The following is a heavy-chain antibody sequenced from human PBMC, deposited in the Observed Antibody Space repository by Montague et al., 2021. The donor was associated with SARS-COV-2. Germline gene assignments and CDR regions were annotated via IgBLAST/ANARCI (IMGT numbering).Heavy chain of an antibody. CDR1: GGSFRGYY. V-gene: IGHV4-34*01. CDR3: ARGQVTIFGVLIMLPAAGAVDV. Sequence: SETLSLTCAVYGGSFRGYYWTWIRQPPGKGLEWVGESNDRGSTNYNPSFESRLTMSVDTSKNQFSLRLKSVSAADTAVYDCARGQVTIFGVLIMLPAAGAVDVWGQGTTVTVSS. D-gene: IGHD3-3*01. J-gene: IGHJ3*01. CDR2: SNDRGST.